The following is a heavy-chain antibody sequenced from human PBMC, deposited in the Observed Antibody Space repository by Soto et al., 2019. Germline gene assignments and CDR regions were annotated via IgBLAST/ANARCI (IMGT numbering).Heavy chain of an antibody. CDR3: ARSTEVGGSYYYYHGMDV. CDR2: ISSSSSYT. V-gene: IGHV3-11*06. CDR1: GFTFSDYY. J-gene: IGHJ6*02. D-gene: IGHD1-26*01. Sequence: PGGSLRLSCAASGFTFSDYYMSWIRQAPGKGLEWVSYISSSSSYTNYADSVKGRFTISRDNAKNSLYLQMNSLRAEDTAVYYCARSTEVGGSYYYYHGMDVWGQGTTVTVSS.